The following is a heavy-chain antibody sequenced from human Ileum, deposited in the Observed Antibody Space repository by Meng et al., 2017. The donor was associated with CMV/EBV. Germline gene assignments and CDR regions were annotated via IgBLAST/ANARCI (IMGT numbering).Heavy chain of an antibody. J-gene: IGHJ4*02. D-gene: IGHD1-20*01. CDR3: AGGAITGTTEVPFDY. Sequence: LTEPGPGRVNPPQPLPLPCTVSGGSISSGSYYWSWIRQPAGKGLEWIGRIYTSESTNYNPSLKSRVTISVDTSKNQFSLKLSSVTATDTAVYYCAGGAITGTTEVPFDYWGQGTLVTVSS. CDR2: IYTSEST. V-gene: IGHV4-61*02. CDR1: GGSISSGSYY.